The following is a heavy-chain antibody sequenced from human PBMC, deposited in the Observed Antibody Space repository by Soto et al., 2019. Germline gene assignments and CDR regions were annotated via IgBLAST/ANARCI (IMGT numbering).Heavy chain of an antibody. D-gene: IGHD3-22*01. Sequence: SETLSLTCTVSGGSISSGDYYWSWIRQPPGKGLEWIGYIYYSGSTYYNPSPKSRVTIPVDTSKNQFSLKLSSVTAADTAVYYCARDRELYYYDSSGYHPGMDVWGQGTTVTVSS. CDR3: ARDRELYYYDSSGYHPGMDV. CDR1: GGSISSGDYY. J-gene: IGHJ6*02. V-gene: IGHV4-30-4*01. CDR2: IYYSGST.